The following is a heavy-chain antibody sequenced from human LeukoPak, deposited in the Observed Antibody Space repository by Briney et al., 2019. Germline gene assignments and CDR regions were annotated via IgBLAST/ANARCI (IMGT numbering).Heavy chain of an antibody. CDR1: GATFMGSA. D-gene: IGHD7-27*01. CDR2: IRSKVTNYAT. Sequence: PGGSQNPSFEALGATFMGSAIHWVRQLSGKGLDWIARIRSKVTNYATTYGVSVKGRLTISRDDSKNTAYLQMNSLKLEDTAVYYCTLFRETGTTPRDFYQFTMDVWGQGTTVTVSS. V-gene: IGHV3-73*01. CDR3: TLFRETGTTPRDFYQFTMDV. J-gene: IGHJ6*02.